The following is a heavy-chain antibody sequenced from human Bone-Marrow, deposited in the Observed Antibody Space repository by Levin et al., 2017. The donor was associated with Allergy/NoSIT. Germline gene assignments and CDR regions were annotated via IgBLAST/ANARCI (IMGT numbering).Heavy chain of an antibody. J-gene: IGHJ3*01. V-gene: IGHV3-7*01. D-gene: IGHD5-12*01. Sequence: GGSLRLSCAASGFTFNKYWVTWVRQAPGKGLEWVANIKTDGSETFYGDSVKGRFTISRDNAKSSAYLQMNSLRAEDTAIYYCGRDGYRSAFDVWGQGTMVTVSS. CDR3: GRDGYRSAFDV. CDR1: GFTFNKYW. CDR2: IKTDGSET.